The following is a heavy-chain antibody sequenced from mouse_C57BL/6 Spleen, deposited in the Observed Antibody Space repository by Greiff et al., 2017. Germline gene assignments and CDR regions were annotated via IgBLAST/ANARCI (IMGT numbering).Heavy chain of an antibody. CDR3: ARHEDGTTVVAPPWFAY. Sequence: QVQLQQSGAELVKPGASVKLSCKASGYTFTEYTIHWVKQRSGQGLEWIGWFYPGSGSIKYNEKFKDKATLNADKSSSTVYMELSRLTSEDSAVYFCARHEDGTTVVAPPWFAYWGQGTLVTVSA. CDR1: GYTFTEYT. J-gene: IGHJ3*01. CDR2: FYPGSGSI. D-gene: IGHD1-1*01. V-gene: IGHV1-62-2*01.